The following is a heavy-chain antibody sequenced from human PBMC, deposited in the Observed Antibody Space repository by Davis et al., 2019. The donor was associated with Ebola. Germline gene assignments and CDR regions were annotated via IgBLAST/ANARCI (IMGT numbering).Heavy chain of an antibody. D-gene: IGHD3-16*01. CDR1: GDSFSSSNW. CDR2: VYHTGST. J-gene: IGHJ4*02. Sequence: MPSETLSLTCAVSGDSFSSSNWWGWVRQPPGKGLEWIGEVYHTGSTNYNPSLKSRVTVSLDKSKNQFSLKLSSVTAADTAVYYCARDRKGDLGTSRGIDYWGQGTQVTVSS. CDR3: ARDRKGDLGTSRGIDY. V-gene: IGHV4-4*02.